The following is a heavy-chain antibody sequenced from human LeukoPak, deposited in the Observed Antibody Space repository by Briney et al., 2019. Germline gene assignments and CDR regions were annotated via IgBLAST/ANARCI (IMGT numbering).Heavy chain of an antibody. V-gene: IGHV3-23*01. D-gene: IGHD4-17*01. CDR2: IRGSGASS. Sequence: GGSLRLSCEASGFTFSNYAMTWVRQAPGKGLEWVPSIRGSGASSFYADSVKGRFAMSRDNSKSTLYLQMNNLRVGDTAVYYCGRDPNGDYVGAFDFGGQGTLVTVSS. J-gene: IGHJ3*01. CDR1: GFTFSNYA. CDR3: GRDPNGDYVGAFDF.